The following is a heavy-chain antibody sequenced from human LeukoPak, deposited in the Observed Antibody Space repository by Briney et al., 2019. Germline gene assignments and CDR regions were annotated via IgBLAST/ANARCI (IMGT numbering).Heavy chain of an antibody. CDR3: ARDPYDFWSGYYDTFDY. V-gene: IGHV3-74*01. CDR1: GFTFSIFW. D-gene: IGHD3-3*01. J-gene: IGHJ4*02. Sequence: GGSLRLSCAASGFTFSIFWMHGVRHAPGKGLVWVSRISTDGSSTNYADSVEGRFTISRDNAKNALYLQMNSLRAEDTAVYYCARDPYDFWSGYYDTFDYWGQGTLVTVSS. CDR2: ISTDGSST.